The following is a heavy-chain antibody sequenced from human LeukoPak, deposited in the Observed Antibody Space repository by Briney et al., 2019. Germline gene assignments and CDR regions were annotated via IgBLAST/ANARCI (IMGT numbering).Heavy chain of an antibody. CDR1: GYTFTNYG. D-gene: IGHD2-2*01. J-gene: IGHJ6*02. V-gene: IGHV1-18*04. CDR3: ARGYCRSTSCHEPPLYGMDV. CDR2: ISTCSGNT. Sequence: ASVKVSCKASGYTFTNYGFSWVRQAPGQGLEWMGWISTCSGNTNYAQQVQGRVTMTSDTSTSTVYMELRSLRSDDTAVYYCARGYCRSTSCHEPPLYGMDVWGQGTTVTVS.